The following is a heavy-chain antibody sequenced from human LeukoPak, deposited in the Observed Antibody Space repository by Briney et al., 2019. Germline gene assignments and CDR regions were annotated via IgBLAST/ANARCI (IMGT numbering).Heavy chain of an antibody. V-gene: IGHV4-59*08. CDR2: IYYSGST. D-gene: IGHD6-13*01. CDR1: GGSISSYY. Sequence: SETLSLTCTVSGGSISSYYWSRIRQPPGKGLEWIGYIYYSGSTNYNPSLKSRVTISVDTSKNQFSLKLSSVTAADTAVYYCARAFSSGWYENFQHWGQGTLVTVSS. CDR3: ARAFSSGWYENFQH. J-gene: IGHJ1*01.